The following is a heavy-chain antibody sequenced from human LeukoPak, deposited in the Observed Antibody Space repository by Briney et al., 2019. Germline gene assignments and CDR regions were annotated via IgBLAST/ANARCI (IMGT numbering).Heavy chain of an antibody. CDR1: GFTFDDYA. CDR3: AKDLGRITMVRGSQGFDY. J-gene: IGHJ4*02. D-gene: IGHD3-10*01. Sequence: PGVSLRLSCAASGFTFDDYAMHGVRQAPGKGLEWVSGISWNSGSIGYADSVKGRFTISRDNAKNSLYLQMNSLRAEDTALYYCAKDLGRITMVRGSQGFDYWGQGTLVTVSS. CDR2: ISWNSGSI. V-gene: IGHV3-9*01.